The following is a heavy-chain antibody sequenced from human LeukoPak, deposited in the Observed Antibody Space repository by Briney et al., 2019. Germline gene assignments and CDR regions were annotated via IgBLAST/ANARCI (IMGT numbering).Heavy chain of an antibody. Sequence: GGSLRLSCVASGFTFSSYAMSWVRQAPGEGLEWVSAISGSGGSTNYADSVKDRFTISRDNSKNTLYLQMNSLRAEDTAVFYCAKIYRAHGDYHSFDVWGQGTMVTVSS. J-gene: IGHJ3*01. CDR3: AKIYRAHGDYHSFDV. D-gene: IGHD4-17*01. CDR2: ISGSGGST. CDR1: GFTFSSYA. V-gene: IGHV3-23*01.